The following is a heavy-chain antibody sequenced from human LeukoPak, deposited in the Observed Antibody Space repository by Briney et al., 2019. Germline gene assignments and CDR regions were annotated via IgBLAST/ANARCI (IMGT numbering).Heavy chain of an antibody. CDR1: DDSISSSSYY. CDR3: ARDRVDSSSYYPSYYYYGMDV. J-gene: IGHJ6*02. D-gene: IGHD3-22*01. Sequence: SETLSLTCTASDDSISSSSYYWGWIRQPPGKGLEWIGSIYYSGRTFYNPSLKSRVTVSVDTSKRQFSLNLSSVTAADTAVYYCARDRVDSSSYYPSYYYYGMDVWGQGTTVTVSS. CDR2: IYYSGRT. V-gene: IGHV4-39*07.